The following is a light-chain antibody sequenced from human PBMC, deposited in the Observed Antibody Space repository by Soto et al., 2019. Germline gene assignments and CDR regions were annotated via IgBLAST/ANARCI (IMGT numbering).Light chain of an antibody. CDR2: DAS. V-gene: IGKV3-11*01. CDR1: QRVSSY. J-gene: IGKJ1*01. Sequence: EIVLTQSPDTLSLSPGERATLSCRASQRVSSYLAWYQQKPGQAPRLLIYDASNSATGIPARFSGSGSGTYFTLNISSIAPEDFSVYYCQQHSNWWWTFGQWTKLEIK. CDR3: QQHSNWWWT.